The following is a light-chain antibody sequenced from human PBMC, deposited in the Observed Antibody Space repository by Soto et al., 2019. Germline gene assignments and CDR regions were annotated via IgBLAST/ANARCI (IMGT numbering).Light chain of an antibody. Sequence: DILLTQSPATLSLSPGERVTLSCRATQRVSSSVAWYQQKSGQAPRLLIYDASVRATGIPARFRGSGSGTDFTLTISSLEPEDFAVYYCQLSQQRSNWPPITFGQGTRLEIK. CDR1: QRVSSS. CDR2: DAS. CDR3: QLSQQRSNWPPIT. V-gene: IGKV3-11*01. J-gene: IGKJ5*01.